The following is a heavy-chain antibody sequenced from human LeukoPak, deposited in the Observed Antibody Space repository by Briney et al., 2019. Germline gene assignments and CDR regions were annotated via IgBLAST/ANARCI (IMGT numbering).Heavy chain of an antibody. CDR1: GGTFSSYA. Sequence: ASVKVSCKASGGTFSSYAISWVRQAPGQGLEWMGRIIPILGIANYAQKFQGRVTITADKSTSTAYMELSSLRSEDTAVYYCARSQRAGYNVYHFDYWGQGTLVTVSS. V-gene: IGHV1-69*04. CDR3: ARSQRAGYNVYHFDY. D-gene: IGHD5-24*01. J-gene: IGHJ4*02. CDR2: IIPILGIA.